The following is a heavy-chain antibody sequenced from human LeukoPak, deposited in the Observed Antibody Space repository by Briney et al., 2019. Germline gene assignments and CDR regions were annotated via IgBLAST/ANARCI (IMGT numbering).Heavy chain of an antibody. V-gene: IGHV4-59*01. CDR1: GGSISNYY. D-gene: IGHD5-12*01. Sequence: KTSETLSLTCTVSGGSISNYYWNWIRQPPGKGLEWIGYIYYSGSTNYNPSLKSRVTISVDTSKNQFSLNLSSVTAADTAVYYCARDSSGYDYGAFDIWGQGTMVTVSS. CDR3: ARDSSGYDYGAFDI. J-gene: IGHJ3*02. CDR2: IYYSGST.